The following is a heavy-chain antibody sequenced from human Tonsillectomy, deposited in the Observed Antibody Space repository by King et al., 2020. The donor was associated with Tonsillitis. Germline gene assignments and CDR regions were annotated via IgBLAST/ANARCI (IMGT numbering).Heavy chain of an antibody. CDR2: IYYSGST. CDR1: GGSITSYY. V-gene: IGHV4-59*08. J-gene: IGHJ4*02. D-gene: IGHD3-10*01. Sequence: VQLQESGPGLVKPSETLSLTCTVSGGSITSYYWSWIRQSPGKGLEWIGYIYYSGSTNYNPSLKSRVTISVDTSKNQFSLKLRSVTAADAAVYYCARSGLLWFGELVLWGQGPLVTVSS. CDR3: ARSGLLWFGELVL.